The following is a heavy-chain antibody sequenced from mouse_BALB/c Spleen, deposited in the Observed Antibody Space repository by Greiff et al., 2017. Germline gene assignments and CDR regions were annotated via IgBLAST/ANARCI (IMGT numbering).Heavy chain of an antibody. Sequence: EVKLVESGGGLVQPGGSLRLSCATSGFTFTDYYMSWVRQPPGKALEWLGFIRNKANGYTTEYSASEKGRFTISRDNSQSILYLQMNTLRAEDSATYYCARDYYGSSYWFAYWGQGTLVTVSA. D-gene: IGHD1-1*01. V-gene: IGHV7-3*02. CDR2: IRNKANGYTT. CDR1: GFTFTDYY. CDR3: ARDYYGSSYWFAY. J-gene: IGHJ3*01.